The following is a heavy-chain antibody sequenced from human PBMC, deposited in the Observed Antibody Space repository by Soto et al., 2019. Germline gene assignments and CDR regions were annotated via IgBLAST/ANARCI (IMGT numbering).Heavy chain of an antibody. D-gene: IGHD2-15*01. V-gene: IGHV4-39*01. CDR1: GGSISSSTYY. CDR2: SYFGGST. CDR3: ARRGGPAHF. Sequence: QLQLQESGPGLVKPSETLSLTCTVSGGSISSSTYYWGWNRQPPGKGVEWIGSSYFGGSTYYNPSLKSRATISVDTSKSQSSLKLSSVTAADTAVYYFARRGGPAHFWGQGTLVTVSS. J-gene: IGHJ4*02.